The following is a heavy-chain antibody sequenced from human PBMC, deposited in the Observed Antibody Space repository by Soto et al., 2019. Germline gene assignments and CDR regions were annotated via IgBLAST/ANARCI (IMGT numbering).Heavy chain of an antibody. CDR1: EGTFSSYA. Sequence: SVKVSCKASEGTFSSYAISWVRQAPGQGLEWMGGIIPIFGTANYAQKFQGRVTITADESTSTANMELSSLRSEDTAVYYCARGNNDDYGDVGPGKNWFDPWGQGTLVTVSS. CDR3: ARGNNDDYGDVGPGKNWFDP. D-gene: IGHD4-17*01. J-gene: IGHJ5*02. CDR2: IIPIFGTA. V-gene: IGHV1-69*13.